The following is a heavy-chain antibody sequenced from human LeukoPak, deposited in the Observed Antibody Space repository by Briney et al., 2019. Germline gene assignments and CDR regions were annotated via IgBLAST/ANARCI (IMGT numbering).Heavy chain of an antibody. CDR2: IFYSGST. Sequence: WSFNNKPPGRGLEGTGHIFYSGSTYYNTSLKSRVTISVDTSKNQFYLKMSSVTAADTGVYYCASFILAEGVGCWGHGTMVSVSS. D-gene: IGHD3-10*01. CDR3: ASFILAEGVGC. J-gene: IGHJ4*01. V-gene: IGHV4-31*02.